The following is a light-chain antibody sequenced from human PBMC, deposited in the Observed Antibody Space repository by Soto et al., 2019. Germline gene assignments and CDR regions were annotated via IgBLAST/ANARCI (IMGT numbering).Light chain of an antibody. CDR3: QQYGSTPWT. CDR1: QSVSSN. Sequence: EIAMTQSPATLSVSPGERGTLSCRASQSVSSNLAWYQQKPGQAPRLLIYGASNRATGIPDRFSGSGSGTDFTLTISRLEPEDFAVYYCQQYGSTPWTFGQGTKVDIK. V-gene: IGKV3-20*01. J-gene: IGKJ1*01. CDR2: GAS.